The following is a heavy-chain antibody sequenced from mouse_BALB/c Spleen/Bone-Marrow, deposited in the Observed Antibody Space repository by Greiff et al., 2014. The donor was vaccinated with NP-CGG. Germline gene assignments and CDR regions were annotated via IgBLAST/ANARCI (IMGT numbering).Heavy chain of an antibody. CDR2: INPYNGAT. CDR3: AGGGGINADYYAMDY. V-gene: IGHV1-31*01. CDR1: GYSFSGYY. Sequence: EVKLMESGPELVKAGASVKISCKASGYSFSGYYMHWVKQSHVQSLEWIGRINPYNGATTYNQNFKDKASLTVDKSSSTAYMELHSLTSEDSAVYYCAGGGGINADYYAMDYWGQGTSVTVSS. J-gene: IGHJ4*01.